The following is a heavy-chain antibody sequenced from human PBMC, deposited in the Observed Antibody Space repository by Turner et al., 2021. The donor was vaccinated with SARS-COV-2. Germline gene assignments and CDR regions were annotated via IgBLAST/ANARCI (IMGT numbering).Heavy chain of an antibody. CDR3: ARRSSRLGNWYFDL. D-gene: IGHD2-15*01. J-gene: IGHJ2*01. CDR2: TYYSGNT. Sequence: QLQLQESGPGLVKPSETLSLTCTVSGGSISSSSYYWGWIRQPPGKGLEWIGSTYYSGNTYYNPSLKSRVTISVDTSKNQFSLKLSSVTAADTAVYYCARRSSRLGNWYFDLWGRGTLVTVSS. V-gene: IGHV4-39*01. CDR1: GGSISSSSYY.